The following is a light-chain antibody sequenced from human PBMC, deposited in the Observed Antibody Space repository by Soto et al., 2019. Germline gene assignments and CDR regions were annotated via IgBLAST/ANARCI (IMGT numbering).Light chain of an antibody. CDR3: QVWDSSSDHLYV. CDR2: DDS. CDR1: KLGDKY. J-gene: IGLJ1*01. Sequence: SYELTQPPSVSVSPGQTASITCSGDKLGDKYACWYQQKPGQAPVLVVYDDSDRPSGIPERFSGSNSGNTATLTISRVEAGDEADYYCQVWDSSSDHLYVFGTGTKVTVL. V-gene: IGLV3-1*01.